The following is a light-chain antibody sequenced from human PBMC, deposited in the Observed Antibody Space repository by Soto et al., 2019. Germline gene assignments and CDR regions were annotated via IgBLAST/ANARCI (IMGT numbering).Light chain of an antibody. Sequence: EIVLTQSPATLSLFPGERATLSCRASQSVSSYLAWYQQKPGQAPRLLIYDASNRATGIPARFNGSGSGTDFTLTISSLEPEDFAVYYSQQRSNWPPTFGQGTQVAIK. CDR3: QQRSNWPPT. CDR2: DAS. V-gene: IGKV3-11*01. J-gene: IGKJ1*01. CDR1: QSVSSY.